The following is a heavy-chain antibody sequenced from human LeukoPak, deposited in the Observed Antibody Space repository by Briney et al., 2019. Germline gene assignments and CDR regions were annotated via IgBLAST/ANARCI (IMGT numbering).Heavy chain of an antibody. CDR3: ARDLKRTVRATTTSDY. J-gene: IGHJ4*02. CDR2: ISAHNGDT. D-gene: IGHD1-26*01. Sequence: GASVKVSCKASGYTFTSYGISWVRQAPGQGLEWMGWISAHNGDTNYAQKFQGRVSMTTDTSTSTGYMELRSLTSDDTAVYYCARDLKRTVRATTTSDYWGQGTLVTVSS. CDR1: GYTFTSYG. V-gene: IGHV1-18*01.